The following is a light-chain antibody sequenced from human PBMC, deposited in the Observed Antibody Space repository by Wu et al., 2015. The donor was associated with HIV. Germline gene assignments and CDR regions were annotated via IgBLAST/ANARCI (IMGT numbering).Light chain of an antibody. J-gene: IGKJ4*01. CDR1: QSVRSF. Sequence: EVVLTQSPATLSLSPGERATLSCRASQSVRSFLAWYQHKPGQAPRLLIYDASNRATGIPARFSGSGSGTDFTLTISSLQPEDFATYYCQQLNSYPGWTFGGGTKVEIK. CDR2: DAS. V-gene: IGKV3-11*01. CDR3: QQLNSYPGWT.